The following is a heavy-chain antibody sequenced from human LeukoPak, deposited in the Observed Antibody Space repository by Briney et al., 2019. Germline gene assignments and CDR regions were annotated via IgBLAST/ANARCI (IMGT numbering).Heavy chain of an antibody. CDR2: IIPIFGTA. CDR3: ARGLAFGSSPPANY. V-gene: IGHV1-69*05. Sequence: SVKVSCKASGGTFSSYAISWVRRAPGQGLEWMGGIIPIFGTANYAQKFQGRVTITTDESTSTAYMELSSLRSEDTAVYYCARGLAFGSSPPANYWGQGTLVTVSS. J-gene: IGHJ4*02. CDR1: GGTFSSYA. D-gene: IGHD2-2*01.